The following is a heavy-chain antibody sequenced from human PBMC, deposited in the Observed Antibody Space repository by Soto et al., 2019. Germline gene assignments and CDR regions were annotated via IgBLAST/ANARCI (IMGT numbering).Heavy chain of an antibody. Sequence: GGSLRLSCAASGFTFSSYAMSWVRQAPGKGLEWVSAISGSGGSTYYADSVKGRFTISRDNSKNTMYLQMNSLRAEDTAVYYCAKAPAMVGYCTNGVCYKGAWYGMDVWGQGTTVTVSS. J-gene: IGHJ6*02. CDR3: AKAPAMVGYCTNGVCYKGAWYGMDV. V-gene: IGHV3-23*01. CDR1: GFTFSSYA. D-gene: IGHD2-8*01. CDR2: ISGSGGST.